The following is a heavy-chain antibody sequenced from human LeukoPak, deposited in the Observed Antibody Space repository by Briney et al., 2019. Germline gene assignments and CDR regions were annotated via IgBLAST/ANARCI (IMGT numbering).Heavy chain of an antibody. Sequence: SVEVSCKASGGTFSSYAISWVRQAPGQGLEWMGRIIPNLGIANYAQKFQGRVTITADKSTSTAYMELSSLRSEDTAVYYCARVDTMVRGVNYWGQGTLVTVSS. D-gene: IGHD3-10*01. V-gene: IGHV1-69*04. CDR3: ARVDTMVRGVNY. J-gene: IGHJ4*02. CDR2: IIPNLGIA. CDR1: GGTFSSYA.